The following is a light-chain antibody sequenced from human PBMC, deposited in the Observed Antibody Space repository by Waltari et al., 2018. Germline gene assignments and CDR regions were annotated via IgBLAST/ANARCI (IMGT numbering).Light chain of an antibody. V-gene: IGLV2-23*02. Sequence: QSALTQPASVSGTPGQSITISCSGTTSAFGSYHLVSWYQQHPGEAPKLLICEVFKRPPDTSSRFSGAKSGSTASLTISGLQPEDEADYYCCSYAGRGTYVFGSGTKVTVL. CDR2: EVF. CDR3: CSYAGRGTYV. CDR1: TSAFGSYHL. J-gene: IGLJ1*01.